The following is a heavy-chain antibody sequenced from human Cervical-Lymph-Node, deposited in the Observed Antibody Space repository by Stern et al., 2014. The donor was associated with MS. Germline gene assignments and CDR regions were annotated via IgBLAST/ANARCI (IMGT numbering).Heavy chain of an antibody. CDR1: GGSISSGEYY. J-gene: IGHJ4*02. CDR2: IHYSGTT. Sequence: QVQLQESGPGLMKPSQTLSLTCAVSGGSISSGEYYWSWIRQSPGQGLEWIGYIHYSGTTYYNPSLKSRVTISVDTSKNQFSLKLSSVTAADTAVYYCSRDADAYSLVFGYWGRGTLVTVSS. CDR3: SRDADAYSLVFGY. D-gene: IGHD5-24*01. V-gene: IGHV4-30-4*01.